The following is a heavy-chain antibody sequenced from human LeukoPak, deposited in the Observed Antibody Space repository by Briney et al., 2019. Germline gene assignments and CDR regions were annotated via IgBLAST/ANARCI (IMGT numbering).Heavy chain of an antibody. CDR2: INPNSGGT. CDR1: GYTFTGYY. J-gene: IGHJ4*02. CDR3: ARSNSGSYSLFDY. V-gene: IGHV1-2*02. Sequence: ASVKVSCKASGYTFTGYYMHWVRQAPRQGLEWMGWINPNSGGTNYAQKFQGRVTMIRDTSISTAYMELSRLRSDDTAVYYCARSNSGSYSLFDYWGQGTLVTVSS. D-gene: IGHD1-26*01.